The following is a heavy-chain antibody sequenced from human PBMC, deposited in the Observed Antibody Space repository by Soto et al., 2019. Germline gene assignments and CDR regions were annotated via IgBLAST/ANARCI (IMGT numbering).Heavy chain of an antibody. J-gene: IGHJ1*01. CDR3: ATETSTWGC. CDR2: IKQDGSEK. D-gene: IGHD7-27*01. Sequence: SGGGLVQPGESLRLSCVASGFALSNYWINWVRQAPGKGLAWVANIKQDGSEKNYVDSVKGRFTISRDNARNSLYLQMNSLIAEDTAAYYCATETSTWGCWGQGTLVPFSS. V-gene: IGHV3-7*05. CDR1: GFALSNYW.